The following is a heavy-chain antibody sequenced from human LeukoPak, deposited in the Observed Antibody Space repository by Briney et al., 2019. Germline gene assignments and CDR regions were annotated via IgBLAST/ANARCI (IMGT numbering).Heavy chain of an antibody. CDR3: AKPSRDFDSSGYSHFDY. CDR2: ISGPGSST. V-gene: IGHV3-23*01. Sequence: GGSLRLSCAASGFTFSNYAMSWVRQAPGKGLEWVSTISGPGSSTYSVDSVKGRFTISRDDSKNTLYLQMHSLRAEDTAIYYCAKPSRDFDSSGYSHFDYWGQGTLVTVSS. J-gene: IGHJ4*02. CDR1: GFTFSNYA. D-gene: IGHD3-22*01.